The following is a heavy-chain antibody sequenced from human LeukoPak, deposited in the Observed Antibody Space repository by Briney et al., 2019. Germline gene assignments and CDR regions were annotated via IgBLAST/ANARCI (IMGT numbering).Heavy chain of an antibody. J-gene: IGHJ4*02. D-gene: IGHD1-26*01. CDR1: GFTFDDYG. CDR3: ARGIVDGSYRG. Sequence: PGGSLRLSCAASGFTFDDYGMSWVRQAPGKGLEWVSGINWNGGSTGYADSVKGRFTISRDNAKNTLYLEINSLRAEDTAVYYCARGIVDGSYRGWGQGTLVTVSS. CDR2: INWNGGST. V-gene: IGHV3-20*04.